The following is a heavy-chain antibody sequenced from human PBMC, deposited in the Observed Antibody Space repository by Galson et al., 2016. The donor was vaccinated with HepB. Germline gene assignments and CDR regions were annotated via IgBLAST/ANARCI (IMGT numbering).Heavy chain of an antibody. D-gene: IGHD3-3*01. Sequence: SVKVSCKASGYAFNTNAITWVRQAPEQGLEWMGWISADNGNTKSAQKVQGRVTMTTDSSTNTAYMELRSLSSDDTAVYYCARGSLRFLLFWGQGTLVTVSS. CDR3: ARGSLRFLLF. J-gene: IGHJ4*02. CDR1: GYAFNTNA. V-gene: IGHV1-18*01. CDR2: ISADNGNT.